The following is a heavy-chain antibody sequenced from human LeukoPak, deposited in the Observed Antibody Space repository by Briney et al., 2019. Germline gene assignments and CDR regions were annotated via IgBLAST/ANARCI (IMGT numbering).Heavy chain of an antibody. CDR1: GFTFSSYA. J-gene: IGHJ4*02. V-gene: IGHV3-30-3*01. Sequence: GGSLRLSCAASGFTFSSYAMHWVRQAPGKGLEWVAVISYDGSNKYYADSVKGRFTISRDNSKNTLYLQMNSLRAEDTAVCYCAREGIGGYYFDYWGQGTLVTVSS. CDR3: AREGIGGYYFDY. D-gene: IGHD1-26*01. CDR2: ISYDGSNK.